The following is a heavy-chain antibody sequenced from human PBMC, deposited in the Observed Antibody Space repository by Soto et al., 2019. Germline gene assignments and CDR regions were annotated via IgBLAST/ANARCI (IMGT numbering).Heavy chain of an antibody. CDR3: ERVDSMIFGVVSLFDY. D-gene: IGHD3-3*01. V-gene: IGHV4-30-2*01. CDR2: IYHSGST. Sequence: PSETLSLTCAVSGGSISSGGYSWSWIRQPPGKGLEWIGYIYHSGSTYYNPSLESRVTISVDTSKNQFSLKLSSVTAADTAVYYCERVDSMIFGVVSLFDYWGQGTLVTVSS. CDR1: GGSISSGGYS. J-gene: IGHJ4*02.